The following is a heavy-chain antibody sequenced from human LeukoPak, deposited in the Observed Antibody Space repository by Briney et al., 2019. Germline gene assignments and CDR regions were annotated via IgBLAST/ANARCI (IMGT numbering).Heavy chain of an antibody. CDR1: GGSISSYY. CDR2: IYTSGST. Sequence: SETLSLTCTVSGGSISSYYWSWIRQPAGKGLEWIGRIYTSGSTNYNPSLKSRVTMSVDTSKNQFSLKLSSVTAADTAVYYCARVAGYCSSTSCYTRLVYFDYWGQGTLVTVSS. CDR3: ARVAGYCSSTSCYTRLVYFDY. V-gene: IGHV4-4*07. D-gene: IGHD2-2*02. J-gene: IGHJ4*02.